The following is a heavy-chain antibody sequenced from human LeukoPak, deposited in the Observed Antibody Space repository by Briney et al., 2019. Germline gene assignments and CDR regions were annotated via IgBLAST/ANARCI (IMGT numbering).Heavy chain of an antibody. J-gene: IGHJ5*02. Sequence: PSETLSLTCAVYGGSFSGYYWSWIRQPPGKGLEWIGEINHSGSTNYNPPLKSRVTISVDTSKNQFSLKLSSVTAADTAVYYCARAGTVLLWFGELLSWFDPWGQGTLVTVSS. CDR1: GGSFSGYY. D-gene: IGHD3-10*01. V-gene: IGHV4-34*01. CDR3: ARAGTVLLWFGELLSWFDP. CDR2: INHSGST.